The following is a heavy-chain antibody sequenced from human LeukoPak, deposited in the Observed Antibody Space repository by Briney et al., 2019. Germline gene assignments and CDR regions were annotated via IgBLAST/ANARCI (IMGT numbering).Heavy chain of an antibody. Sequence: GSLRLSCAAPGFTFRSYALGWVRQAPGKGLEWVSAIIGRGDGTYYPDSVKGRLSSSRSNSKSTLYLQMKSLRAEDAAVYYCARVRSRITMIVVVISPFDYWGQGTLVTVSS. CDR1: GFTFRSYA. D-gene: IGHD3-22*01. CDR2: IIGRGDGT. J-gene: IGHJ4*02. V-gene: IGHV3-23*01. CDR3: ARVRSRITMIVVVISPFDY.